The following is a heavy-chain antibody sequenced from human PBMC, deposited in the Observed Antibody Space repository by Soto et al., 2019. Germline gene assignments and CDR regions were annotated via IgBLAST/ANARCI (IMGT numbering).Heavy chain of an antibody. CDR3: AKDNGLITMINALPGTPEKLKQ. V-gene: IGHV3-23*01. CDR1: GFTFSSSA. Sequence: GGSLRLSCAASGFTFSSSAMTWVRQAPGKGLEWLSSISGSGSTTYYADSVKGRFSISRDNSKNTLYLQIKSLRAEDTDTYYCAKDNGLITMINALPGTPEKLKQWGQGTLVTVSS. D-gene: IGHD3-22*01. J-gene: IGHJ1*01. CDR2: ISGSGSTT.